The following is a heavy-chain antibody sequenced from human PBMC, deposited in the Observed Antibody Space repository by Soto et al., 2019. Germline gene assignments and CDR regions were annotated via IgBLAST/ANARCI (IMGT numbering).Heavy chain of an antibody. CDR3: ARDRYSYYDFWSGSLPYYYYGMDV. J-gene: IGHJ6*02. V-gene: IGHV3-7*01. D-gene: IGHD3-3*01. Sequence: PGGSLRLSCAASGYSISTYWMSWVRQAPGKGLEWVANIKQDGSEKYYVDSVKGRFTISRDNAKNSLYLQMNSLRAEDTAVYYCARDRYSYYDFWSGSLPYYYYGMDVWGQGTTVTVSS. CDR1: GYSISTYW. CDR2: IKQDGSEK.